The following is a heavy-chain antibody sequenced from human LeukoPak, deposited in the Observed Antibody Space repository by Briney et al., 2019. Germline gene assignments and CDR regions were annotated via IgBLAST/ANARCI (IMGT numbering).Heavy chain of an antibody. D-gene: IGHD6-6*01. CDR3: ATFSIAARHSYYYYYMDV. CDR2: IIPIFGTA. CDR1: GGTFSSYA. Sequence: SVKVSCKASGGTFSSYAISWVRQAPGQGLEWMGGIIPIFGTANYAQKFQGRVTITADESTSTAYMELSSLRSEATAVYYCATFSIAARHSYYYYYMDVWGKGTTVTVSS. J-gene: IGHJ6*03. V-gene: IGHV1-69*01.